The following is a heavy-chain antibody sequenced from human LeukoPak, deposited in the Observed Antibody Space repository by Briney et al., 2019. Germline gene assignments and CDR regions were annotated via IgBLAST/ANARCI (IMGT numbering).Heavy chain of an antibody. CDR2: ISGSGGST. J-gene: IGHJ4*02. Sequence: GGSLRLSCAASGFTFTSYAMNSVRQAPGKGLEWVSAISGSGGSTYYADSVKGRFTISRDNSKNTLYLQMNTLRAEDTALYYCAKGLKPAMASRSNYFDYWGQGTLVTVSS. D-gene: IGHD2-2*01. V-gene: IGHV3-23*01. CDR3: AKGLKPAMASRSNYFDY. CDR1: GFTFTSYA.